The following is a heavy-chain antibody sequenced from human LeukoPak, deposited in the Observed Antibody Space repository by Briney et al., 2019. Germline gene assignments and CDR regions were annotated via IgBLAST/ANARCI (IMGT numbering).Heavy chain of an antibody. Sequence: SQTLSLTCAISGDSVSSNTATWNWIRQSPSRGLEWLGRTYYRSKWSTDYAVSVKSRIRINPDTSKNQFSLQLNSVIPEDTAVYYCVRDNKGIAVSAAFDIWGHGTMVTVSS. CDR1: GDSVSSNTAT. CDR2: TYYRSKWST. V-gene: IGHV6-1*01. D-gene: IGHD6-19*01. J-gene: IGHJ3*02. CDR3: VRDNKGIAVSAAFDI.